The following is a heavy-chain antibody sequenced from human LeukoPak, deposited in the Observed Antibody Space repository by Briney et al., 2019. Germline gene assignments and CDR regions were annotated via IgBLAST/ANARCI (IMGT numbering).Heavy chain of an antibody. J-gene: IGHJ4*02. CDR3: ARVKVATITRFCYFDY. CDR1: GGSFSGYY. V-gene: IGHV4-34*01. Sequence: SETLSLTCAVYGGSFSGYYWSWIRQPPGKGLEWIGEVNHSGSTNYNPSLKSRVTISVDTSKNQFSLKLSSVTAADTAVYYCARVKVATITRFCYFDYWGRGTLVTVSS. D-gene: IGHD5-24*01. CDR2: VNHSGST.